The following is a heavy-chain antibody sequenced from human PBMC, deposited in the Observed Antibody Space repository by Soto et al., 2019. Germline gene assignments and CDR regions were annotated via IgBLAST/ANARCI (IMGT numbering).Heavy chain of an antibody. Sequence: GASVKVSCKASGYTFTSYDINWVRQATGQGLEWMGWMNPNSGNTGYAQKFQGRVTMTRNTSISTAYMELSSLRSVDSAVYYCARVLDSDPYYFDYWGQGTLVTVSS. CDR1: GYTFTSYD. CDR2: MNPNSGNT. CDR3: ARVLDSDPYYFDY. V-gene: IGHV1-8*01. J-gene: IGHJ4*02. D-gene: IGHD3-22*01.